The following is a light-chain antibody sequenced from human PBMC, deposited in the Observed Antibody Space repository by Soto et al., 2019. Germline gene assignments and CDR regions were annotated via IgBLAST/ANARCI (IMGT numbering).Light chain of an antibody. CDR3: GTWDTSVSVGV. V-gene: IGLV1-51*01. J-gene: IGLJ3*02. Sequence: QSVLTQPPSVSAAPGQKVTISCSGSSSNIGNNYVSWYQHFPGTAPKLLIYDNNKRPSGIPDRFSGSKSGTSATLGITGLQTGDEADYYCGTWDTSVSVGVFGGGTQLTVL. CDR2: DNN. CDR1: SSNIGNNY.